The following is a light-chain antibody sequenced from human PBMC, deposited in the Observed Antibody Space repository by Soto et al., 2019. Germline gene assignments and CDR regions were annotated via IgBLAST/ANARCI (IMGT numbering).Light chain of an antibody. CDR3: SSYTSSSPVV. V-gene: IGLV2-14*01. Sequence: QSALTQPASVSGSPGQSITISCTGTSSDVGGYNYVSWYQQHPGKAPKLMIYDVSNRPSGVSNRFSGSKSGNTASLTISGLRAEEGAYYYCSSYTSSSPVVFGGGTKLPVL. CDR2: DVS. CDR1: SSDVGGYNY. J-gene: IGLJ2*01.